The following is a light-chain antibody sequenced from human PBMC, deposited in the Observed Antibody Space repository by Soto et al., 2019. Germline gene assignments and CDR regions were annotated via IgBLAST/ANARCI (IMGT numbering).Light chain of an antibody. Sequence: DIPMTQSPSTLSGSVGDRVTITCRASQTISSRLAWYQQKPGKAPKLLIYKASTLKSGVPSRFSGSGSGTEFTLTISSLQPDDFATYYCQHYNSYSEAFGQGTKV. CDR1: QTISSR. CDR3: QHYNSYSEA. CDR2: KAS. V-gene: IGKV1-5*03. J-gene: IGKJ1*01.